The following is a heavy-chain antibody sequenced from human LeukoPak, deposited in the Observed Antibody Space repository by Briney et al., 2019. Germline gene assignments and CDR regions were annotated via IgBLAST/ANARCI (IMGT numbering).Heavy chain of an antibody. J-gene: IGHJ4*02. V-gene: IGHV4-34*01. CDR2: INHSGST. CDR1: GGSFSDYY. Sequence: SETLSLTCAVYGGSFSDYYWSWIRQPPGKGLEWIGEINHSGSTSYNPSLKSRVTISVDTSKNQFSLKLSSVTAADTAVYYCARLSYGEHDYWGQGTLVTVSS. D-gene: IGHD3-10*01. CDR3: ARLSYGEHDY.